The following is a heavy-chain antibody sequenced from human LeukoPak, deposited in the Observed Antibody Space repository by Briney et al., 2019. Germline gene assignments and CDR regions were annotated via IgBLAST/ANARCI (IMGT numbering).Heavy chain of an antibody. J-gene: IGHJ4*02. CDR2: IYTSGST. CDR3: ARMVPPRNYYGSGSYDY. Sequence: SETLSLTCTVSGGSISSYYWSWIRQPAGKGLEWIGRIYTSGSTNYNPSLKSRVTMSVDTSKNQFSLKLSSVTAADTAVYYCARMVPPRNYYGSGSYDYWGQGTRVTVSS. CDR1: GGSISSYY. V-gene: IGHV4-4*07. D-gene: IGHD3-10*01.